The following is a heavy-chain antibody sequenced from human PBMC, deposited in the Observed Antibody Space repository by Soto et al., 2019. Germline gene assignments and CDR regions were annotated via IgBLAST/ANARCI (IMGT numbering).Heavy chain of an antibody. CDR1: GFTFSSYS. CDR2: ISSSSSTI. J-gene: IGHJ4*02. Sequence: EVQLVESGGGLVQPGGSLRLSCAASGFTFSSYSMNWVRQAPGKGLEWVSYISSSSSTIYYADSVKGRFTISRDNANNSLYLQMNSLRDEDTAVYYCARVYLAAAGTAGEFDYWGQGTLVTVSS. D-gene: IGHD6-13*01. CDR3: ARVYLAAAGTAGEFDY. V-gene: IGHV3-48*02.